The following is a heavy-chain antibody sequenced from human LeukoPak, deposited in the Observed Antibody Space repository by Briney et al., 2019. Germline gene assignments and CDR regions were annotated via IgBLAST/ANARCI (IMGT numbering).Heavy chain of an antibody. CDR1: GYTFTGYY. D-gene: IGHD6-19*01. CDR2: INPNSGGT. J-gene: IGHJ4*02. CDR3: ARNPSYSSGRYYFDY. Sequence: ASVKVSCKASGYTFTGYYMHWVRQAPGQGLEWMGRINPNSGGTNYAQKFQGRVTMTRDTSISTAYMELSRLRSDDTAVYYCARNPSYSSGRYYFDYWGQGTLVTVSS. V-gene: IGHV1-2*06.